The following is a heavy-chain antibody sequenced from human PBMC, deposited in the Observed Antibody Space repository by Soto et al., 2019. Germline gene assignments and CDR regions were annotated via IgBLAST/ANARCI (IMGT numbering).Heavy chain of an antibody. J-gene: IGHJ4*02. Sequence: GSLRLCCAASVFAVSSYAMSWVRQAPGKGLEWVSAISGSGGSTYYADSVKGRFTISRDNSKNTLYLQMNSLRAEDTAVYYCATVLYYDSSGPNGFWGQGTLVTVSS. V-gene: IGHV3-23*01. CDR2: ISGSGGST. CDR1: VFAVSSYA. CDR3: ATVLYYDSSGPNGF. D-gene: IGHD3-22*01.